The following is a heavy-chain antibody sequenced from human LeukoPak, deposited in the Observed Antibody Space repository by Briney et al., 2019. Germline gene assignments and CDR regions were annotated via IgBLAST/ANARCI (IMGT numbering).Heavy chain of an antibody. J-gene: IGHJ6*03. CDR3: ARDIPSGSSYYYYYYMDV. CDR2: INPSGGST. Sequence: GASVKVSCKASGYTFTSYYMHWVRQAPGQGLEWMGIINPSGGSTSHAQKFQGRVTMTRDMSTSTVYMELSSLRSEDTAVYYCARDIPSGSSYYYYYYMDVWGKGTTVTVSS. CDR1: GYTFTSYY. D-gene: IGHD1-26*01. V-gene: IGHV1-46*01.